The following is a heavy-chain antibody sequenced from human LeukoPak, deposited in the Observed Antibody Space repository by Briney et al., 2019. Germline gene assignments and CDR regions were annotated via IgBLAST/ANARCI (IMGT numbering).Heavy chain of an antibody. Sequence: ASVKVSCKASGYTFSSYDINGVRQATGQGLEWMGWMNPNSGNTGYAQKFQGRVTMTRNTSISTAYMELSSLRSEDTAVYYCARGGWQNYYDSSGYYYFDYWGQGTLVTVSS. V-gene: IGHV1-8*01. J-gene: IGHJ4*02. CDR1: GYTFSSYD. CDR3: ARGGWQNYYDSSGYYYFDY. CDR2: MNPNSGNT. D-gene: IGHD3-22*01.